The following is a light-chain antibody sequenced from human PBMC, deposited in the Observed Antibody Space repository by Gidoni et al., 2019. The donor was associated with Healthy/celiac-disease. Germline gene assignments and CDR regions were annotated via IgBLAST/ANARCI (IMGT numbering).Light chain of an antibody. CDR1: QSVSSY. Sequence: EIVLTQSPATLSLSPGERATLSCRASQSVSSYLAWYQQKPAQAPRLLIYDASNRATGIPARFGGSGSGTDFTLTISSLEPEDFAVYYCQQRSNWPPGLTFGGGTKVEIK. V-gene: IGKV3-11*01. CDR2: DAS. J-gene: IGKJ4*01. CDR3: QQRSNWPPGLT.